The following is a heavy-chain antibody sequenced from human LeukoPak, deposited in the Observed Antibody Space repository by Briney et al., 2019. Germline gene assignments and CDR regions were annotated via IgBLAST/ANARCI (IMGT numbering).Heavy chain of an antibody. V-gene: IGHV4-39*07. Sequence: SETLSLTCTVSGGSISSSSYYWGWIRQPPGKGLEWIGSIYYSGSTYYNPSLKSRVTISVDTSKNQFSLKLSSVTAADTAVYYCARLPGYSYGPYFDYWGQGTLVTVSS. D-gene: IGHD5-18*01. CDR2: IYYSGST. J-gene: IGHJ4*02. CDR1: GGSISSSSYY. CDR3: ARLPGYSYGPYFDY.